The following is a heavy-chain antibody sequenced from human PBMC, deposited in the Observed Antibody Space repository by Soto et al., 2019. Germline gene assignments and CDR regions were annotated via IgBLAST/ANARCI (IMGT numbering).Heavy chain of an antibody. D-gene: IGHD3-3*01. CDR2: ISSSGSTI. J-gene: IGHJ4*02. CDR1: GFTFSNYY. Sequence: GGSLRIACAASGFTFSNYYMSWILKAPGKGLEWVSYISSSGSTIYYADSVKGRFTISRDNAKNSLYLQMNSLRAEDTAVYYCARDKRDLRFLEWSYYFDFWGQGTLVTVSS. V-gene: IGHV3-11*04. CDR3: ARDKRDLRFLEWSYYFDF.